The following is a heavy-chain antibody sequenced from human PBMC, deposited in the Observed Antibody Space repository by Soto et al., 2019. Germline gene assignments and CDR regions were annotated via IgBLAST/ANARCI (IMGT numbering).Heavy chain of an antibody. J-gene: IGHJ6*03. CDR1: SGSISSYY. CDR3: ARVGGYSYGDYYYYMGV. CDR2: IYYSGST. V-gene: IGHV4-59*01. Sequence: ILCLSCPFASGSISSYYVSWILHPPVKGLEWIGYIYYSGSTNYNPSLKSRVTISVDTSKNQFSLKLSSVTAADTAVYYCARVGGYSYGDYYYYMGVWGKGTTVTVSS. D-gene: IGHD5-18*01.